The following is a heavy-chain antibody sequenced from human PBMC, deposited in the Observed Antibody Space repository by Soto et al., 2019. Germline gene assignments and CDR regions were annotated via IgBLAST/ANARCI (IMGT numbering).Heavy chain of an antibody. J-gene: IGHJ6*02. V-gene: IGHV1-18*01. CDR2: ISAYNGNT. CDR3: ARGRITIFGVVTRRPHGMDV. Sequence: ASVKVSCKASGYTFTSYGISWVRQAPGQGLEWMGWISAYNGNTSYAQKLQGRVTMTTDTSTSTAYMELRSLRSDDTAVYYCARGRITIFGVVTRRPHGMDVWGQGTTVTVSS. D-gene: IGHD3-3*01. CDR1: GYTFTSYG.